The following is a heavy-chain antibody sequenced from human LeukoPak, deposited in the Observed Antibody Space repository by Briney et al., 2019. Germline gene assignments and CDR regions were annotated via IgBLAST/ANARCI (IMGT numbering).Heavy chain of an antibody. CDR2: ISSSTSTI. V-gene: IGHV3-48*03. Sequence: PGGSLRLSCAGTGFTFSSYEMNWVRQAPGKGLEWVSYISSSTSTIYYADSVKGRSTISRDSAKNSLYLQMDSLRAEDTAVYYCARSPISRGRVGPFEIWGQGTTVTVSS. CDR3: ARSPISRGRVGPFEI. CDR1: GFTFSSYE. D-gene: IGHD1-26*01. J-gene: IGHJ3*02.